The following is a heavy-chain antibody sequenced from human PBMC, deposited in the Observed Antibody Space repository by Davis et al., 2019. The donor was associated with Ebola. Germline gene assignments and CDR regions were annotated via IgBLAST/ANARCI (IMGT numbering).Heavy chain of an antibody. V-gene: IGHV1-69*13. CDR2: ITPIFGTA. J-gene: IGHJ4*02. CDR3: ARGSSDYFGSGSYSNPFDY. D-gene: IGHD3-10*01. CDR1: GGTFSRSA. Sequence: AASVKVSCKASGGTFSRSAISWVRQAPGQGLEWMGGITPIFGTANYAQKFQGRATITADEFTNTAYMELNSLTSEDTAVYYCARGSSDYFGSGSYSNPFDYWGQGTLVTVSS.